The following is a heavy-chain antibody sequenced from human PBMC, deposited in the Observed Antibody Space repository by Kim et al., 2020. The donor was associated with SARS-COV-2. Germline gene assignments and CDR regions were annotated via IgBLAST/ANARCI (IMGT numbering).Heavy chain of an antibody. Sequence: NYNPSLKSRVALSVDTSKSQFSLQMSSVAAADTAIYYCARERIGNSFDYWGQGTLVTVSS. D-gene: IGHD4-4*01. V-gene: IGHV4-59*01. CDR3: ARERIGNSFDY. J-gene: IGHJ4*02.